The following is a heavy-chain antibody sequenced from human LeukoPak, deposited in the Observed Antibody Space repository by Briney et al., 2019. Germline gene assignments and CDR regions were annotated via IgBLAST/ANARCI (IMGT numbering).Heavy chain of an antibody. D-gene: IGHD3-10*01. CDR3: ATGIDDGGGY. J-gene: IGHJ4*02. V-gene: IGHV3-15*07. CDR2: IKNKNEGGAS. CDR1: GGSRIIKK. Sequence: GGSLRLSCVDPGGSRIIKKKNWVRQAPGKGLEWVGRIKNKNEGGASHYAASVKDRFSISRDDSRTTLFLQMNSLKIEDTGVYYCATGIDDGGGYWGQGTQVTVSS.